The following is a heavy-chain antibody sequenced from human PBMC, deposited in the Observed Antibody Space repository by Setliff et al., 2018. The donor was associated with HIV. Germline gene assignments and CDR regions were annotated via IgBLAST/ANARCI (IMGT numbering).Heavy chain of an antibody. D-gene: IGHD6-6*01. CDR3: ARRHSSSAEFDY. Sequence: PSETLSLTCTVSGGSISSSNYYWGWIRQPPGKGLEWIGNIYYSGSTYYNPSLKSRVTMSVDTSKNQFSLKLSSVTAADTAVYYCARRHSSSAEFDYWGEGTLVTVSS. CDR1: GGSISSSNYY. V-gene: IGHV4-39*07. CDR2: IYYSGST. J-gene: IGHJ4*02.